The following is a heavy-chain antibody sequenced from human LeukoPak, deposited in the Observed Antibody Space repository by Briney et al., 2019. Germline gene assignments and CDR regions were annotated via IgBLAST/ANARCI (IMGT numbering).Heavy chain of an antibody. Sequence: SETLSLTCTVSGDSISSSSYYWGWIRQPPGKGLEWIGSIYYSGSTYYNPSLKSRVTMSVDTSKNQFSLKLSSVTAEDTAVYYCATGLSREGDYWGQGTLVTVSS. D-gene: IGHD3-16*02. V-gene: IGHV4-39*07. CDR3: ATGLSREGDY. CDR2: IYYSGST. CDR1: GDSISSSSYY. J-gene: IGHJ4*02.